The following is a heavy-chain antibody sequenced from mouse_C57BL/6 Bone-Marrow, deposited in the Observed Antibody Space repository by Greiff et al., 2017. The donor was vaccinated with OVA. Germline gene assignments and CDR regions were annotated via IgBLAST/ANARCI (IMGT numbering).Heavy chain of an antibody. Sequence: QVQLQQPGAELVMPGASVKLSCKASGYTFTSYWMHWVKQRPGQGLEWIGEIDASDSYTNYNQKFKGKSTLTVDKSSSTAYMQLSSLTSEDSAVYYCARQLHYWGQGTTLTVSS. CDR2: IDASDSYT. D-gene: IGHD4-1*02. CDR1: GYTFTSYW. J-gene: IGHJ2*01. V-gene: IGHV1-69*01. CDR3: ARQLHY.